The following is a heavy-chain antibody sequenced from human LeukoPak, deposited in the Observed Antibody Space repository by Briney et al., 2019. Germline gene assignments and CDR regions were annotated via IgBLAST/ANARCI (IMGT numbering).Heavy chain of an antibody. V-gene: IGHV4-4*02. Sequence: SGTLSLTCAVSGGSISSSNWWSWVRQPPGKGLEWIGEIYHSGSTNYNPSLKSRVTISVDKSKNQFSLKLSSVTAADTAVYYCARIGEISGWYSAHDAFDIWGQGTMVTVSS. J-gene: IGHJ3*02. CDR3: ARIGEISGWYSAHDAFDI. CDR2: IYHSGST. D-gene: IGHD6-13*01. CDR1: GGSISSSNW.